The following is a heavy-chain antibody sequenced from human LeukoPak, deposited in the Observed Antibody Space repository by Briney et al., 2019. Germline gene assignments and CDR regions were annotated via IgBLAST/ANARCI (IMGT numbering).Heavy chain of an antibody. D-gene: IGHD2-21*01. J-gene: IGHJ3*02. CDR1: GFTFSSFS. Sequence: GGSLRLSCAASGFTFSSFSMNWVRQAPGKGLEWVSWVSYISDGSTNIHYADSVKGRFTISRDNAKSSMYLQMNSLRDEDTAVYYCARDYIYAFDIWGQGTMVTVSS. V-gene: IGHV3-48*02. CDR3: ARDYIYAFDI. CDR2: ISDGSTNI.